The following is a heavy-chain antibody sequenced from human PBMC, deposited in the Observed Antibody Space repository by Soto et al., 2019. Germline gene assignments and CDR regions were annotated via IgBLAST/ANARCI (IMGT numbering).Heavy chain of an antibody. CDR2: INAGNGNT. D-gene: IGHD3-10*01. J-gene: IGHJ6*03. CDR1: GYTFTSYA. V-gene: IGHV1-3*01. Sequence: QVQLVQSGAEVKKPGASVKVSCKASGYTFTSYAMHWVRQAPGQRLEWMGWINAGNGNTKYSQKFQGRVTITRDTSASTAYMELSSLRSEDTAVYYCARGLDYYGSWSHYYMDVWGKGTTVTVSS. CDR3: ARGLDYYGSWSHYYMDV.